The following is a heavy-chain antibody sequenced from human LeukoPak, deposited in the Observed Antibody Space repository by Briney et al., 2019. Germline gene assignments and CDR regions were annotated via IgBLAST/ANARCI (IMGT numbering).Heavy chain of an antibody. CDR1: GGSISSGSYY. Sequence: SQTLSLTYTVSGGSISSGSYYWSWIRQPAGKGLEWIGRIYTSGSTNYNPSLKSRVTISVDTSKNQFSLKLSSVAAADTAVYYCAKGLSSSGYYTRPYYFDSWGQGTLVTVSS. J-gene: IGHJ4*02. D-gene: IGHD3-22*01. V-gene: IGHV4-61*02. CDR3: AKGLSSSGYYTRPYYFDS. CDR2: IYTSGST.